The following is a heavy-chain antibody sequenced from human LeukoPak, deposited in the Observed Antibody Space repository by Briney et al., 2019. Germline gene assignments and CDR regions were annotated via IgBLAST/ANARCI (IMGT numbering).Heavy chain of an antibody. CDR2: ISSSSTYI. J-gene: IGHJ4*02. CDR3: ARGAMSFDF. CDR1: GFAFSDYS. Sequence: GGSLRLSCSASGFAFSDYSMNWVRQAPGKGLEWVSSISSSSTYIYYADSVKGRFTISRDNAKNSLYLQMNSLRAEDTAVYYCARGAMSFDFWGQGTLVTVSS. D-gene: IGHD3-16*01. V-gene: IGHV3-21*01.